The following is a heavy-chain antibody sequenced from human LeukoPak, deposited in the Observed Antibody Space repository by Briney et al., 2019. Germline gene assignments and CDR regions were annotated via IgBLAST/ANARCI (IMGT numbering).Heavy chain of an antibody. CDR3: AREPPSEQWLVLGYFDY. CDR1: GFTFSSYW. CDR2: IKQDGSEK. V-gene: IGHV3-7*01. Sequence: GGSLRLSCAASGFTFSSYWMSWVRQAPGKGLEWVANIKQDGSEKYYVESVKGRFTISRDNAKNSLYLQMNSLRAEDTAVYYCAREPPSEQWLVLGYFDYWGQGTLVTVSS. J-gene: IGHJ4*02. D-gene: IGHD6-19*01.